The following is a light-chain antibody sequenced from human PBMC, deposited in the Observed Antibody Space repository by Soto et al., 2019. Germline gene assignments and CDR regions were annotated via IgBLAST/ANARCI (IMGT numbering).Light chain of an antibody. CDR1: QSVSSNY. Sequence: EIVLTQSPGTLYLSPGERATLSCRASQSVSSNYLAWYQQKPGLAPRLLIYGASSRATGIPDRFSGSGSGTDFTLTISRLESEDFAVYYCQHYGSSPPVTFAQGTKLEIK. CDR3: QHYGSSPPVT. V-gene: IGKV3-20*01. CDR2: GAS. J-gene: IGKJ2*01.